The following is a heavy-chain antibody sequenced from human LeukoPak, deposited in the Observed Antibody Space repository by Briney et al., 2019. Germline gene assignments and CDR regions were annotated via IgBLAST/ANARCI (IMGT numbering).Heavy chain of an antibody. CDR3: ARLAYYYDSSGYRGVYYFDY. J-gene: IGHJ4*02. CDR2: IYPGYSDT. D-gene: IGHD3-22*01. Sequence: GESLKISCKGSGYSFTSYWIGWVRQMPGKGLEWMGIIYPGYSDTRYSPSFQGQVTLSADKSISTAYLQWSSLKASDTAMYYCARLAYYYDSSGYRGVYYFDYWGQGTLVTVSS. CDR1: GYSFTSYW. V-gene: IGHV5-51*01.